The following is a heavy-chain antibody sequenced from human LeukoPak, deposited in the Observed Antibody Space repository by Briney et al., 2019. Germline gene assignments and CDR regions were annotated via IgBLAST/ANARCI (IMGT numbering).Heavy chain of an antibody. CDR2: ISSSSSYI. Sequence: PGGSLRLSCAASGFTFSSYSMNWVRQAPGKGLEWVSSISSSSSYIYYADSVKGRFTISRDNAKNSLYLQMNSLRAEDTAVYYCARDGPYYYDSSGYYYWGQGTLVTVSS. CDR1: GFTFSSYS. J-gene: IGHJ4*02. V-gene: IGHV3-21*01. D-gene: IGHD3-22*01. CDR3: ARDGPYYYDSSGYYY.